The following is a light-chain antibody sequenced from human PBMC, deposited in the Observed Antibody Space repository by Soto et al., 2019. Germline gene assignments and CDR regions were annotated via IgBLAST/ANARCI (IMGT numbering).Light chain of an antibody. J-gene: IGLJ3*02. CDR2: EVS. CDR1: NSDVGGYNH. CDR3: NSYTSITVWV. Sequence: QSALTQPASVSGSPGQSITISCTGTNSDVGGYNHVSWYQQHPGKVPKLIIYEVSNRPSGVSNRFSGSKSGNTASLTISGLQAEDEADYYCNSYTSITVWVFGGGTKLTVL. V-gene: IGLV2-14*01.